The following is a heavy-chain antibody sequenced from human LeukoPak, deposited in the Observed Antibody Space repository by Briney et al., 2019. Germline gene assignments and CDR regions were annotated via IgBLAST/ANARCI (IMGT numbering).Heavy chain of an antibody. V-gene: IGHV3-7*01. Sequence: GGSLRLSCAASGFTFSSYGMSWVRQTPGKGLEWVANIKQDGSEKYYVDSVKGRFTISRDNAKNSLYLQMNSLRAEDTAVYYCARSDRGGQQGGQLAFDYWGQGTLVTVSS. J-gene: IGHJ4*02. CDR2: IKQDGSEK. CDR1: GFTFSSYG. D-gene: IGHD6-13*01. CDR3: ARSDRGGQQGGQLAFDY.